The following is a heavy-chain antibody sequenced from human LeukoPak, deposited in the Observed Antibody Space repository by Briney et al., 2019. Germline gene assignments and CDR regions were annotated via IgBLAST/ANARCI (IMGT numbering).Heavy chain of an antibody. J-gene: IGHJ4*02. Sequence: KTSETLSLTCTVSGASISTGYYYWTWIRKHPGKGLEWIGCLHPTGSTYYIPSLKSRLSISVGTSKNQFSLRLSSVTVADTAVYYCVRDRGDYSGDPGYFEYWGQGILVTVSS. CDR3: VRDRGDYSGDPGYFEY. V-gene: IGHV4-31*03. D-gene: IGHD4-23*01. CDR2: LHPTGST. CDR1: GASISTGYYY.